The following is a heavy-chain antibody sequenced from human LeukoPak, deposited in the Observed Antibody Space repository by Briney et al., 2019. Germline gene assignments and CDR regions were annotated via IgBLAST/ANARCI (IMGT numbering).Heavy chain of an antibody. CDR1: GGSFSGYY. V-gene: IGHV4-34*01. D-gene: IGHD3-10*01. J-gene: IGHJ6*03. Sequence: PSETLSLTCAVYGGSFSGYYWSWIRQPPGKGLEWIGEINDIGNTNYDPSLRSRVTISVDTSKNQLSLSSTSATAADTAVYFCARLGSVGYYNYQYMDIWGNGTRVTVSS. CDR3: ARLGSVGYYNYQYMDI. CDR2: INDIGNT.